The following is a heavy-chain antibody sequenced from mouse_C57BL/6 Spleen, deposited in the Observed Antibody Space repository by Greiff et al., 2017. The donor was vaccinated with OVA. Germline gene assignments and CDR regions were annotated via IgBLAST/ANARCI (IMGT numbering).Heavy chain of an antibody. CDR2: IRNKANGYTT. Sequence: DVQLVESGGGLVQPGGSLSLSCAASGFTFTDYYMSWVRQPPGKALEWLGFIRNKANGYTTEYSASVKGRFTISRDNSQSILYLQMNALRAEDSATYYCARFYYGSSNWFAYWGQGTLVTVSA. CDR3: ARFYYGSSNWFAY. CDR1: GFTFTDYY. J-gene: IGHJ3*01. V-gene: IGHV7-3*01. D-gene: IGHD1-1*01.